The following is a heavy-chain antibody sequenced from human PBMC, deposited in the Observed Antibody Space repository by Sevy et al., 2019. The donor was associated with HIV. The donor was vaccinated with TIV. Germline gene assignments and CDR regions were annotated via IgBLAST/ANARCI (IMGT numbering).Heavy chain of an antibody. CDR1: GFTFSSYS. CDR3: AKRLVSWDGMDV. D-gene: IGHD1-20*01. CDR2: ISSSSNYI. J-gene: IGHJ6*02. V-gene: IGHV3-21*01. Sequence: GGSLRLSCAASGFTFSSYSMNWVRQAPGKGLEWVSFISSSSNYIYYADSVKGRFTISRDNAKNSLYLQMNSLRAEDTAVYYCAKRLVSWDGMDVWGQGTTVTISS.